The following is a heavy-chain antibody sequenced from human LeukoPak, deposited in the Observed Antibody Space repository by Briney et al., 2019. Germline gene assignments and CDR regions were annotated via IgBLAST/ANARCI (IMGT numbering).Heavy chain of an antibody. J-gene: IGHJ4*02. D-gene: IGHD2-15*01. CDR2: IYSGGST. CDR1: GFTVSSNY. CDR3: ARAPYCIGGSCRFDY. V-gene: IGHV3-53*01. Sequence: GGSLRLSCAASGFTVSSNYMSWVRQAPGKGLEWVSVIYSGGSTYYADSVKGRFTISRDNSKNTLYLQMNSLRAEDTAVYYCARAPYCIGGSCRFDYWGQGTLVTVSS.